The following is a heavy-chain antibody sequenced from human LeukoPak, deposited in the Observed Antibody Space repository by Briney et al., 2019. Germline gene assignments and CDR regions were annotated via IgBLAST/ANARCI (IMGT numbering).Heavy chain of an antibody. Sequence: ASVKVSCKASGYTFNRYGISWVRQAPGQGLEWMGWISAYNGNTKNAQNLQGRVTMTTDTSTTTAYMELRSLKPDDTAVYYCARGHSTSWPEYFQHWGQGTLVTVSS. CDR3: ARGHSTSWPEYFQH. V-gene: IGHV1-18*01. CDR2: ISAYNGNT. CDR1: GYTFNRYG. D-gene: IGHD6-13*01. J-gene: IGHJ1*01.